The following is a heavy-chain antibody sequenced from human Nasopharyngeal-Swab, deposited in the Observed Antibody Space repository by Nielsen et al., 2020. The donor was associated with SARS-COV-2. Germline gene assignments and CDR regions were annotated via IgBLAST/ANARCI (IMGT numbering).Heavy chain of an antibody. CDR2: INAYRGAT. V-gene: IGHV1-2*06. CDR3: ARGGLNYYSSSGAFDF. D-gene: IGHD3-22*01. J-gene: IGHJ3*01. CDR1: GYNFSDYY. Sequence: ASVKVSCKASGYNFSDYYIHWVRQPPGQGLEWMGRINAYRGATDYPQKFHDRVTITRDTSNLTAYMELSALTSDDTAVYSCARGGLNYYSSSGAFDFWGRGTMFTVSS.